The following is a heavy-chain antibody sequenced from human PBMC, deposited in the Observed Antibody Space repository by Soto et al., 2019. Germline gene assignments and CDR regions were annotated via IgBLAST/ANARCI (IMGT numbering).Heavy chain of an antibody. Sequence: HPGGSLRLSCVASGFAFSNYALSWVRQAPGKGLEWVSGISGRGVPTYYADSVKGRFTISRDSSRNTVYLQMNYVRAEDTAIYYCAREDSSFAGVHMDVWGQGTTVTVSS. CDR2: ISGRGVPT. CDR1: GFAFSNYA. CDR3: AREDSSFAGVHMDV. J-gene: IGHJ6*02. V-gene: IGHV3-23*01. D-gene: IGHD3-10*01.